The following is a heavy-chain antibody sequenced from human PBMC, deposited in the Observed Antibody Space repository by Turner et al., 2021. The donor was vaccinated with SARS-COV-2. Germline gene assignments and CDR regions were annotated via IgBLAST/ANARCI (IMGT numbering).Heavy chain of an antibody. CDR1: GYTFTSYY. CDR2: INPSGVIT. J-gene: IGHJ4*02. V-gene: IGHV1-46*01. D-gene: IGHD2-15*01. Sequence: VQPVQSGAEVKKPGASGNVSCKASGYTFTSYYMHWVRQAPGQGLEWMGIINPSGVITSYAQKFQGRVTMTRDTSTSTVYMELSSLRSEDTAVYYCARSGGGFDYWGQGTLVTVSS. CDR3: ARSGGGFDY.